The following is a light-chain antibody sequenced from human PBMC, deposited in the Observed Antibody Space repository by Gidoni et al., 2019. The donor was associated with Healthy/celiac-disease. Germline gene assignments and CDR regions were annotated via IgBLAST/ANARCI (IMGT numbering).Light chain of an antibody. CDR3: QKYNSAPIFT. CDR1: QGISNY. V-gene: IGKV1-27*01. CDR2: AAS. J-gene: IGKJ3*01. Sequence: DIQMTQYPSSLSASVGDRVTITCRASQGISNYLAWYQQKPGKVPKLLIYAASTLQSGVPSRFSGSGSGTDFTLTISSLQPEDVATYYCQKYNSAPIFTFGPGTKVDIK.